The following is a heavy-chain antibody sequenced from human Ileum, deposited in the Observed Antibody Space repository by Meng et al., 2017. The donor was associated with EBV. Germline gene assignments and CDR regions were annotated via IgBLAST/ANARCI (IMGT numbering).Heavy chain of an antibody. CDR3: ARDGYSSGSD. V-gene: IGHV4-61*08. CDR1: GGSVSSGGNY. D-gene: IGHD6-19*01. J-gene: IGHJ4*02. CDR2: IYNSGST. Sequence: VPLQDAGPGLVKPSETLSLTCSVSGGSVSSGGNYWSWIRQPPGKGLEWIGYIYNSGSTNYNPSLKSRVTLSVDTSKNQFSLKLSSVTAADTAVYYCARDGYSSGSDWGQGTLVTVSS.